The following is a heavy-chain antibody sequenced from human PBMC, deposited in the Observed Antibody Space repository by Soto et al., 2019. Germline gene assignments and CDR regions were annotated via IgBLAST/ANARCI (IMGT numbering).Heavy chain of an antibody. J-gene: IGHJ4*02. CDR2: INAGNGNT. CDR1: GYTFTSYA. V-gene: IGHV1-3*01. CDR3: AGGLVYYGSGRGPDFWFDY. Sequence: ASVKVSCKASGYTFTSYAMHWVRQAPGQRLEWMGWINAGNGNTKYSQKFQGSVTITRNTSASTAYMELSSLRSEVTAVYYCAGGLVYYGSGRGPDFWFDYWGQGTLVTVSS. D-gene: IGHD3-10*01.